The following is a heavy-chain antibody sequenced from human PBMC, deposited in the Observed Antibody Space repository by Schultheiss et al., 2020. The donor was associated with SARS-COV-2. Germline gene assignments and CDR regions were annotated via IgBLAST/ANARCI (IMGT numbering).Heavy chain of an antibody. Sequence: GSLRLSCTVSGGSVSSGSYYWSWIRQPPGKGLEWIGYIYYSGSTNYNPSLKSRVTISVDTSKNQFSLKLSSVTAADTAVYYCAREKWFDPWGQGTLVTVSS. CDR2: IYYSGST. V-gene: IGHV4-61*01. J-gene: IGHJ5*02. CDR3: AREKWFDP. CDR1: GGSVSSGSYY.